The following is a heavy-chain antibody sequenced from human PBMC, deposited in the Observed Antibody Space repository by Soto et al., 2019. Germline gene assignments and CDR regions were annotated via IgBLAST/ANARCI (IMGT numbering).Heavy chain of an antibody. V-gene: IGHV5-51*01. Sequence: EVQLVQSGAEVKKPGESLKISCKGSGYSFNSDWVAWVRQMPGKGLEWRGIIYPGDSDTRYSPSFQGQVTISADKSISTAYLQWSSLKASDTAIYYCARAYTSGWYYFDYWGQGTQGTVSS. CDR3: ARAYTSGWYYFDY. CDR1: GYSFNSDW. J-gene: IGHJ4*02. CDR2: IYPGDSDT. D-gene: IGHD6-19*01.